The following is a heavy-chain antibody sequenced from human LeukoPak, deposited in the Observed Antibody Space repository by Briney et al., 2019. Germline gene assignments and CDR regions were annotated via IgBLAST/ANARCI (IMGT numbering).Heavy chain of an antibody. Sequence: GGSLRLSCAASGFSFSSFWMTWVRQTPGKGLEWVSNIKQGGSEIYYVDSLKGRFIISRDNAKSSLYLQMNSLGAEDTAVYYCARSLAYCSGGSCYPFDCWGQGTLVTVSS. CDR2: IKQGGSEI. CDR3: ARSLAYCSGGSCYPFDC. D-gene: IGHD2-15*01. J-gene: IGHJ4*02. CDR1: GFSFSSFW. V-gene: IGHV3-7*04.